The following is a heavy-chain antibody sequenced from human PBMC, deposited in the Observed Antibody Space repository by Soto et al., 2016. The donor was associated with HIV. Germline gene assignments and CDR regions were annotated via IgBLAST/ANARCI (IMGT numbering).Heavy chain of an antibody. Sequence: EVQLVESGGGLVQPGGSLRLSCAASGFTFSSYDMHWVRQATGKGLEWVSAIGTAGDTYYPGSVKGRFTISRENAKNSLYLQMNSLRAGDTAVYYCARRGDYGGNRGAFDIWGQGTMVTVSS. CDR2: IGTAGDT. CDR3: ARRGDYGGNRGAFDI. D-gene: IGHD4-17*01. J-gene: IGHJ3*02. V-gene: IGHV3-13*04. CDR1: GFTFSSYD.